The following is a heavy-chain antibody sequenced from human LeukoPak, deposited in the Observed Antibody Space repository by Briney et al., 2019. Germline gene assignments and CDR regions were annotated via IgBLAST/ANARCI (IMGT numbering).Heavy chain of an antibody. CDR1: GYTFTGYY. D-gene: IGHD3-9*01. CDR3: ARDIHYDFLTGYALYNWFDH. CDR2: INPNSGGT. V-gene: IGHV1-2*02. J-gene: IGHJ5*02. Sequence: GASVKVSCKASGYTFTGYYMHWVRQAPGRGLEWMGWINPNSGGTNYAQKFQGRVTMTTDTSISTAYMELSRLRSDDTAVYYCARDIHYDFLTGYALYNWFDHWGQGTLVTVSS.